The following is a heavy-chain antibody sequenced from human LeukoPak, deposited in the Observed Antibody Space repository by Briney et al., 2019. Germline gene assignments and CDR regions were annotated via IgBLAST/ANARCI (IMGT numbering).Heavy chain of an antibody. V-gene: IGHV4-59*11. CDR2: IYYSGST. D-gene: IGHD3-10*01. CDR3: ARALYYGSGSYRGAFDI. Sequence: PSETLSLTCTVSGGSISSHYWSWIRQPPGKGREWIGYIYYSGSTNYNPSLKSRVTISVDTSKNQFTLKLSSVPAADTAVYYCARALYYGSGSYRGAFDIWGQGTMVTVSS. CDR1: GGSISSHY. J-gene: IGHJ3*02.